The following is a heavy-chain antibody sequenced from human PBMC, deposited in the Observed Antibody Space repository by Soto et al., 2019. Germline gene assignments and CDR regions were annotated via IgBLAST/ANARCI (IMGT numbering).Heavy chain of an antibody. D-gene: IGHD3-16*02. V-gene: IGHV1-3*01. J-gene: IGHJ4*02. CDR3: ARSAISPFGGLIGPFDY. CDR1: GYTFTNFG. CDR2: INAGNGNT. Sequence: ASVKVSCKASGYTFTNFGISWVRQAPGQGLEWMGWINAGNGNTKYSQRFQGRVTITRDTSASTVYMELSSLRSEDTAVYYCARSAISPFGGLIGPFDYWGRGNLVTVS.